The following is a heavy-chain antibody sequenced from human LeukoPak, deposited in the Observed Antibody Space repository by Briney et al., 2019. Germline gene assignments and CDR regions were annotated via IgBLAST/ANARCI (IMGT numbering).Heavy chain of an antibody. CDR1: GFTFSSYA. Sequence: QPGGSLRLSCAASGFTFSSYAMSWVRQAPGKGLEYVSAISSNGGSTYYANSVKGRFTISRDNSKNTLYLQMGSLRAEDMAVYYCARDGKYGDYERRNWFDPWGQGTLVTVSS. V-gene: IGHV3-64*01. CDR2: ISSNGGST. D-gene: IGHD4-17*01. J-gene: IGHJ5*02. CDR3: ARDGKYGDYERRNWFDP.